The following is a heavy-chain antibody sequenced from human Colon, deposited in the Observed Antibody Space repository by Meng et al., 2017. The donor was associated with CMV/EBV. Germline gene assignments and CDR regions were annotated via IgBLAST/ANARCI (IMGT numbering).Heavy chain of an antibody. CDR3: VRAAARGVPVDH. CDR1: GASITTYY. Sequence: QLQLQESGPGLVKPSETLSLTCSVLGASITTYYWAWIRQPAGKGLEFIGRLRPTGSIDYNPSLMSRVTMSVDTSKNQLSLNLKSVTAADTAVYYCVRAAARGVPVDHWGQGMLVTVSS. CDR2: LRPTGSI. D-gene: IGHD3-10*01. J-gene: IGHJ4*02. V-gene: IGHV4-4*07.